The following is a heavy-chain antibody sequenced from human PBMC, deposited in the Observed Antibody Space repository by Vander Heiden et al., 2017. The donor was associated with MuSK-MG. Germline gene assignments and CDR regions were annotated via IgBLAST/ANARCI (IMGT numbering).Heavy chain of an antibody. CDR2: IYWNEDI. J-gene: IGHJ4*02. CDR1: GFSLGTDGVG. V-gene: IGHV2-5*01. D-gene: IGHD3-22*01. Sequence: QITFKESGPTLVKPTQTLPLTCSFSGFSLGTDGVGVGWIRQPPGKALEWLGIIYWNEDIRYSPSLQNRLTITKDTSKNQVVLKMTNMDPVDTATYFCAHYRRDYYYNSGYYSFGYWGQGTLVTVSS. CDR3: AHYRRDYYYNSGYYSFGY.